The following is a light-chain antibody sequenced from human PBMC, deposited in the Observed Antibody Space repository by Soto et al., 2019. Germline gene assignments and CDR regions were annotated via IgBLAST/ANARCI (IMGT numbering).Light chain of an antibody. Sequence: DIQMTQYPSSLSASVGDRVTITCQASQDIDKYLNWYQQKPGKAPKLLIYDVTNLETGVPSRFSGSGSGTHFTFTIGSLQPEDIATYYCQQYYDLPITFGQGTRLEIK. V-gene: IGKV1-33*01. CDR3: QQYYDLPIT. CDR2: DVT. CDR1: QDIDKY. J-gene: IGKJ5*01.